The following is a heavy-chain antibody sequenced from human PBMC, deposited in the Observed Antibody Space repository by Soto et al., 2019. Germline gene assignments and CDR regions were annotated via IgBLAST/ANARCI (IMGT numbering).Heavy chain of an antibody. CDR1: GFTFDDYA. CDR2: ISWNSGSI. V-gene: IGHV3-9*01. D-gene: IGHD3-22*01. J-gene: IGHJ5*02. CDR3: AKDVGEDYYDSSGYA. Sequence: PGGSLRLSCAASGFTFDDYAMHWVRQAPGKGLEWVSGISWNSGSIGYADSVKGRFTISRDNAKNSLYLQMNSLRAEDTALYYCAKDVGEDYYDSSGYASGQGTLATVSS.